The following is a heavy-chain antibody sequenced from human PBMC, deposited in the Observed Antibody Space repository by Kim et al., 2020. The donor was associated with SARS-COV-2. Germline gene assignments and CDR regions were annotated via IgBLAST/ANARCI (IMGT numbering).Heavy chain of an antibody. J-gene: IGHJ2*01. V-gene: IGHV4-31*03. Sequence: SETLSLTCTVSGGSISSGGYYWSWIRQHPGKGLEWIGYIYYSGSTYYNPSLKSRVTISVDTSKNQFSLKLSSVTAADTAVYYCAREIAQTTATETYWYFDLWGRGTLVTVSS. D-gene: IGHD4-17*01. CDR1: GGSISSGGYY. CDR2: IYYSGST. CDR3: AREIAQTTATETYWYFDL.